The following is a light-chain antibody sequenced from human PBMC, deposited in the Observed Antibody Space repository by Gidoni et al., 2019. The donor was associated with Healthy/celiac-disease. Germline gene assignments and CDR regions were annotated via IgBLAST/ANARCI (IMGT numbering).Light chain of an antibody. V-gene: IGKV3-20*01. CDR3: QQYGSSPRFT. J-gene: IGKJ3*01. CDR1: QSVSSSY. CDR2: GAS. Sequence: EIVLTQSPGTLSLSPGERATLSCRASQSVSSSYLAWYQQKPGQAPRLLIYGASSRATGIPDRFSGIGSGTDFTLTISRLEPEDFAVYYCQQYGSSPRFTFGPGTKVDIK.